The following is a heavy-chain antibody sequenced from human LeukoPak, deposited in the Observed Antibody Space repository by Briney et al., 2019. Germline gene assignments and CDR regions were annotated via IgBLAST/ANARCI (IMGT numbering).Heavy chain of an antibody. CDR3: ARTPRDIVVVVAATLYYYYGMDV. Sequence: GASVKVSCKASGYTFTGYYMHWVRQAPGQGLEWMGWINPNSGGTNYAQKFQGSVTMTRDTSISTAYMELSRLRSDATAVYYCARTPRDIVVVVAATLYYYYGMDVWGQGTTVTVSS. D-gene: IGHD2-15*01. J-gene: IGHJ6*02. V-gene: IGHV1-2*02. CDR2: INPNSGGT. CDR1: GYTFTGYY.